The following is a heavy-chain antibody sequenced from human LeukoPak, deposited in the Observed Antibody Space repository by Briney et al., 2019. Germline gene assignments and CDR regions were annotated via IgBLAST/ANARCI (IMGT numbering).Heavy chain of an antibody. CDR2: IYYTGNT. CDR3: ARSTSGYSSPYFDY. D-gene: IGHD6-19*01. Sequence: SETLSLTCPVSGGSISNYYWNWIRQPPGKGLEWIGYIYYTGNTNYNPSLKSRVTISVDTSKNQFSLKLSSVTAADTAVYYCARSTSGYSSPYFDYWGQGTLVTVSS. J-gene: IGHJ4*02. V-gene: IGHV4-59*12. CDR1: GGSISNYY.